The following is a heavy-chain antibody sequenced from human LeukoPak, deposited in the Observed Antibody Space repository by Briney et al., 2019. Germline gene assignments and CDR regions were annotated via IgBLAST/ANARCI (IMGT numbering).Heavy chain of an antibody. D-gene: IGHD3-16*01. J-gene: IGHJ4*02. CDR3: AKAIAGGGGFDY. CDR2: ISSSSSYI. CDR1: GFTFSNYN. V-gene: IGHV3-21*01. Sequence: GGSLRLSCAASGFTFSNYNMNWVRQAPGKGLEWVSSISSSSSYIYYANSLRGRFTISRDNAKNSLYLQMNSLRAEDTAVYYCAKAIAGGGGFDYWGQGTLVTVSS.